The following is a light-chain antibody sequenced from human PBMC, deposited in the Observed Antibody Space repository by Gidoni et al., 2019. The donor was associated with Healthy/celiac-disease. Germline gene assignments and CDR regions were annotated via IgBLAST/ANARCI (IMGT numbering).Light chain of an antibody. CDR3: AAWDDSLWV. V-gene: IGLV1-44*01. Sequence: QSVLTQPPSAPGTPGPRVTISCSGSSSNIGSNTVNWYQQPPGTAPKLLIYSNNQRPSGVPDRFSGSKSGTSASLAISGLQSEDEADYYCAAWDDSLWVFGGGTKLTVL. J-gene: IGLJ3*02. CDR1: SSNIGSNT. CDR2: SNN.